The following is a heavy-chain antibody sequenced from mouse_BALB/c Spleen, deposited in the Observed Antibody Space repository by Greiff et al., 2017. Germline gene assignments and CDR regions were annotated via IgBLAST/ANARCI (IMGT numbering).Heavy chain of an antibody. CDR3: AREGDWGLYAMDY. CDR1: GYTFTSYY. D-gene: IGHD4-1*01. J-gene: IGHJ4*01. CDR2: IYPGNVNT. Sequence: QVQLKQSGPELVKPGASVRISCKASGYTFTSYYIHWVKQRPGQGLEWIGWIYPGNVNTKYNEKFKGKATLTADKSSSTAYMQLSSLTSEDSAVYFCAREGDWGLYAMDYWGQGTSVTVSS. V-gene: IGHV1S56*01.